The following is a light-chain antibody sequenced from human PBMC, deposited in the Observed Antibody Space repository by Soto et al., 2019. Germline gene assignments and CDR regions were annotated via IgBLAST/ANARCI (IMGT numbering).Light chain of an antibody. CDR1: QSVYSN. CDR2: GAS. V-gene: IGKV3D-15*01. Sequence: IVMTQSPATLSVSPGERATLSCRASQSVYSNLAWYQQKPGQAPRLLIFGASTRATGIPARFSGSGSGTEFTLAISSLQSEDFGVYYCHQRQSWPRTFGQGTKVDIK. CDR3: HQRQSWPRT. J-gene: IGKJ1*01.